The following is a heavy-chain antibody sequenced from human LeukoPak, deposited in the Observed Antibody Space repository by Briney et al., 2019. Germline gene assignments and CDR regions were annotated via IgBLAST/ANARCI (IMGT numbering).Heavy chain of an antibody. Sequence: ASEKVSRKASGYTFTGYYMHWVRQAPGQGLEWMGWINPNSGGTNYAQKFQGRVTMTRDTSISTAYMELSRLRSDDTAVYYCARDSPSSTSWHFDYWGQGTLVTVSS. CDR3: ARDSPSSTSWHFDY. CDR2: INPNSGGT. V-gene: IGHV1-2*02. J-gene: IGHJ4*02. D-gene: IGHD2-2*01. CDR1: GYTFTGYY.